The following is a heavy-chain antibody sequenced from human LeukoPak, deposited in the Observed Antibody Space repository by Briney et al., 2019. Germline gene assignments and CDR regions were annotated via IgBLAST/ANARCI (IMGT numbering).Heavy chain of an antibody. CDR1: GYSFTSYW. J-gene: IGHJ4*02. V-gene: IGHV5-10-1*01. CDR2: IDPSDSYT. D-gene: IGHD6-13*01. Sequence: GESLKISCEGSGYSFTSYWISWVRQKPGKGLEWMGRIDPSDSYTNYSPSFQGHVTISADKSISTAYLQWSSLKASDTAMYYCARRNRNSWYSFDYWGQGSLVTVSS. CDR3: ARRNRNSWYSFDY.